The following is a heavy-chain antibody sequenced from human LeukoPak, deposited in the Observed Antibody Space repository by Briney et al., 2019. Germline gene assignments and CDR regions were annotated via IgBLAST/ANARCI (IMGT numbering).Heavy chain of an antibody. CDR1: GGSISSSSYY. D-gene: IGHD3-10*01. Sequence: TSETLSLTCTVSGGSISSSSYYWGWIRQPPGKGLEWIGSIYYSGSTYYSPSLKSRVTISVDTSKNQFSLKLSSVTAADTAVYYCARLNRVYRHYGSGSFTHREIDYWGQGTLVTVSS. CDR2: IYYSGST. J-gene: IGHJ4*02. CDR3: ARLNRVYRHYGSGSFTHREIDY. V-gene: IGHV4-39*01.